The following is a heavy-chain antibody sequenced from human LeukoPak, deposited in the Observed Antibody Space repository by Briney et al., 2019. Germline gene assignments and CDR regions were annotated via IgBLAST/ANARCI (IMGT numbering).Heavy chain of an antibody. J-gene: IGHJ4*02. V-gene: IGHV3-23*01. D-gene: IGHD6-13*01. CDR3: APLLDSRIALFDY. CDR2: ISGSGGST. Sequence: TGGSLRLSCAASGFRFSSYAMSWVRQAPGKGLEWVSLISGSGGSTYYADSVKGRFTISRDNSKNTLYLQMNSLRAEDTAVYYCAPLLDSRIALFDYWGQGTLVTVSS. CDR1: GFRFSSYA.